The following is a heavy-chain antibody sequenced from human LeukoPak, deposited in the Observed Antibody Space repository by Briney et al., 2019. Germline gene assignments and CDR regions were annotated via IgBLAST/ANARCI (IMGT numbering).Heavy chain of an antibody. CDR3: GRVSPGGIDP. CDR2: IYYGGST. D-gene: IGHD1-26*01. J-gene: IGHJ5*02. Sequence: KTSETLSLTCTVSGGSISSYYWSWIRQPPGKGLEWIGYIYYGGSTNYNPSLKSGVTISVDTSKNHFSLKLSSVTAADTAVYYCGRVSPGGIDPWGQGTLVTVSS. V-gene: IGHV4-59*01. CDR1: GGSISSYY.